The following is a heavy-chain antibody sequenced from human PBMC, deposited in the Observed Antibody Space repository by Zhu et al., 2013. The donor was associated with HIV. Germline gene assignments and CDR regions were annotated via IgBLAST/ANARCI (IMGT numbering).Heavy chain of an antibody. Sequence: HVQLVQSGAEIKKPGSSVKVSCKASGGTFSNYAINWVRQAPGQGLEWMAEIVPIFGTTKYTQRFQGRVTITAAESTSTAYMELTRLRSDDTAVYYCARDFDYKYSSSAFDYWGQGTLVTVSS. J-gene: IGHJ4*02. V-gene: IGHV1-69*01. D-gene: IGHD6-6*01. CDR2: IVPIFGTT. CDR3: ARDFDYKYSSSAFDY. CDR1: GGTFSNYA.